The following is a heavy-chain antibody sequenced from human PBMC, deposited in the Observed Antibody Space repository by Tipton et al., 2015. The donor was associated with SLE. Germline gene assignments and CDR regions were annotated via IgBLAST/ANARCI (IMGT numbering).Heavy chain of an antibody. Sequence: TLSLTCTVSGTSITNSRYSWDWIRQPPGKGLEWIGSMFYSGITYQNPSLKSRVTISVDTSENLFSLRLTSVTAADTGLYYCAGGYCSAGTCRPFDYWGQGTLVTVSS. V-gene: IGHV4-39*01. D-gene: IGHD2-15*01. CDR2: MFYSGIT. J-gene: IGHJ4*02. CDR1: GTSITNSRYS. CDR3: AGGYCSAGTCRPFDY.